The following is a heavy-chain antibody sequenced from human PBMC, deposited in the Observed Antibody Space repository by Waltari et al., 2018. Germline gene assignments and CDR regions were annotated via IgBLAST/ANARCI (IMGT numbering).Heavy chain of an antibody. Sequence: EVQLLESGGGLVQPGGSLRPPCEASGFTFSSYDMSWVRQAPGKGLEWVSNIRASADNTYYADSVKGRFTTSRDNSKNTLYLQMNSLRAEDTAVYFCAIQSLSSGNYEWGQGTLVTVSS. CDR2: IRASADNT. CDR1: GFTFSSYD. V-gene: IGHV3-23*01. CDR3: AIQSLSSGNYE. J-gene: IGHJ4*02. D-gene: IGHD1-26*01.